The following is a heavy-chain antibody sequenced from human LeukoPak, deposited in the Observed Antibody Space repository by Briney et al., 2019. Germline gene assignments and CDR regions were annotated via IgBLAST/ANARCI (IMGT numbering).Heavy chain of an antibody. CDR1: EYTYTSYA. Sequence: ASVKVSCKASEYTYTSYAMHWVRQAPGQRLEWMGWINAGNGNTKYSQKFQGRVTITRDTSASTAYMELSSLRSEDTAVYYCARGATRFGELLDDYWGQGTLVTVSS. D-gene: IGHD3-10*01. V-gene: IGHV1-3*01. CDR2: INAGNGNT. J-gene: IGHJ4*02. CDR3: ARGATRFGELLDDY.